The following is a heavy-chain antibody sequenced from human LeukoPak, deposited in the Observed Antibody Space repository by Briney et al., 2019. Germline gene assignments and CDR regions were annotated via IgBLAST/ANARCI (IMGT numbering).Heavy chain of an antibody. CDR3: ARVHPHYDLFHAFDH. D-gene: IGHD3-9*01. J-gene: IGHJ4*02. CDR1: GYNFIGYG. V-gene: IGHV1-18*01. CDR2: VSSYNGNT. Sequence: ASVKVSCKASGYNFIGYGITWVRQAPGQGLEWMGWVSSYNGNTGFAQKFQGRISMTTEISTTTVYVELRSLRSDDTAVYYCARVHPHYDLFHAFDHWGQGTLVTVSS.